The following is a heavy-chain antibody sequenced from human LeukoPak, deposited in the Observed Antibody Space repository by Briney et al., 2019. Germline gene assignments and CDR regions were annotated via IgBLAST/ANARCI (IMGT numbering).Heavy chain of an antibody. D-gene: IGHD2-2*02. J-gene: IGHJ2*01. Sequence: ASVKVSCKASGYTFTSYDINWVRQATGQGLEWMGWMNPNSGNTGYAQKFQGRVTITRNTSISTAYMELSSLRSEDTAVYYCARGRYCGSTSCYMGAWYFDLWGRGTLVTVSS. V-gene: IGHV1-8*03. CDR2: MNPNSGNT. CDR3: ARGRYCGSTSCYMGAWYFDL. CDR1: GYTFTSYD.